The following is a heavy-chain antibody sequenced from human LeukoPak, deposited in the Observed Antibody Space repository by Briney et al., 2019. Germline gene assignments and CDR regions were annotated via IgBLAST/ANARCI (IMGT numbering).Heavy chain of an antibody. CDR2: ISGSGSST. J-gene: IGHJ6*04. CDR3: AELGITMIGGV. D-gene: IGHD3-10*02. Sequence: GGSLRLSCAASGFTFSNYAMSWVRQAPGKGLEWVSVISGSGSSTSYADSVKGRFTISRDNAKNTLYLQMNSLRAEDTAVYYCAELGITMIGGVWGKGTTVTISS. CDR1: GFTFSNYA. V-gene: IGHV3-23*01.